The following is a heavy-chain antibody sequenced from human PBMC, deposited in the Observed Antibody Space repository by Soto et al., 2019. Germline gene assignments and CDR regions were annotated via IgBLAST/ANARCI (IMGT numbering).Heavy chain of an antibody. CDR1: GGTFSTYT. Sequence: SVKVSCKASGGTFSTYTIIWVRQAPGQGLEWMGRIIPMLDITNNAQRFQGRVTITADKSTSTAYLELSSLRSEDTAVYYCTLGSWSAETFDIWGRGTMVTVSS. D-gene: IGHD6-13*01. J-gene: IGHJ3*02. V-gene: IGHV1-69*02. CDR2: IIPMLDIT. CDR3: TLGSWSAETFDI.